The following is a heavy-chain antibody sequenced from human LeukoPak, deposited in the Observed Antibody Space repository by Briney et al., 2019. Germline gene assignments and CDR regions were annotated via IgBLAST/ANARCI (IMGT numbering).Heavy chain of an antibody. Sequence: PSETLSLTCAVSGGSIISSNWWSWVRQPPGQGLEWIGEINHSGSTNYNPSLKSRVTISVDTSKNQFSLKLSSVTAADTAVYYCATKYSSSGIDYWGQGTLVTVSS. CDR1: GGSIISSNW. CDR2: INHSGST. D-gene: IGHD6-6*01. J-gene: IGHJ4*02. CDR3: ATKYSSSGIDY. V-gene: IGHV4-4*02.